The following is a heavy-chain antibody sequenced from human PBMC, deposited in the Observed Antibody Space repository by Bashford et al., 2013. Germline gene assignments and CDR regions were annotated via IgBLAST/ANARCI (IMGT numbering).Heavy chain of an antibody. CDR2: ISSGGGST. Sequence: VRQAPGKGLEYVSGISSGGGSTYYADSVKGRFTISRDNSKNTVFLQMASLGAEDMAIYYCARGRDYYYMGRLGAKGPRSPSP. V-gene: IGHV3-64*02. CDR3: ARGRDYYYMGR. J-gene: IGHJ6*03.